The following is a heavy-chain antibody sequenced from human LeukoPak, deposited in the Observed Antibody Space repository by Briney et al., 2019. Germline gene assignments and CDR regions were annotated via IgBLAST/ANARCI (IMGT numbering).Heavy chain of an antibody. J-gene: IGHJ6*02. D-gene: IGHD2-15*01. CDR3: ARHSGSGYYSYFYTMDV. V-gene: IGHV4-39*01. CDR1: GGSISSSTYY. Sequence: SETLSLTCAVSGGSISSSTYYWGWIRQPPGKGLEWIGCIYETGSTYYKPSLKSRITISVDTSKNQFSLKLTSVTAADTAVYYCARHSGSGYYSYFYTMDVWGQGATVAVSS. CDR2: IYETGST.